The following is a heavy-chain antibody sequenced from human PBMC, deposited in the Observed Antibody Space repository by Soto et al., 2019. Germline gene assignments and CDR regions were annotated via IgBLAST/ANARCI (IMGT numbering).Heavy chain of an antibody. V-gene: IGHV1-3*05. CDR3: ARDSAGTGLFDY. Sequence: QVQLVQSGAEEKKPGASVKVSCKASGYTFTSYAMHWVRQAPGQRLEWMGWINAGNGKTKYSQKFQGRVTITRYKSASTAYMELSSLRADDTAVYYCARDSAGTGLFDYWGQGTLVTVSS. CDR1: GYTFTSYA. CDR2: INAGNGKT. D-gene: IGHD6-13*01. J-gene: IGHJ4*02.